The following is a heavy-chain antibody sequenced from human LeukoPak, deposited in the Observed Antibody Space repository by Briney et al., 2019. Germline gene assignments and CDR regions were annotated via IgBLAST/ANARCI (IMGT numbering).Heavy chain of an antibody. D-gene: IGHD1-26*01. CDR3: ARDPRALSETDAFDI. Sequence: QPGGSLRLSCAASGFTVSSNYMSWVRQAPGKGLEWVSVIYSGGSTYYADSVKGRFTISRDNSKNTLYLQMNSLRAEDTAVYYCARDPRALSETDAFDIWGQGTMVTVSS. CDR1: GFTVSSNY. V-gene: IGHV3-66*01. J-gene: IGHJ3*02. CDR2: IYSGGST.